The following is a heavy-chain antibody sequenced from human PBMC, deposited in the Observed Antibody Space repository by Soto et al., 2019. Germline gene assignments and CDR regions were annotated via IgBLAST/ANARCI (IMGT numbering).Heavy chain of an antibody. J-gene: IGHJ4*02. CDR1: GYRFTSYW. CDR3: ASDYSGLAVAGPK. D-gene: IGHD6-19*01. CDR2: IDPSDSYT. Sequence: PGESLKISCKCSGYRFTSYWISWVRQMPGKGLEWMGRIDPSDSYTSYSPSFQSHVTISADKSISTAYLQWSSLKASDTAMYYCASDYSGLAVAGPKWGQGTLVTVSS. V-gene: IGHV5-10-1*01.